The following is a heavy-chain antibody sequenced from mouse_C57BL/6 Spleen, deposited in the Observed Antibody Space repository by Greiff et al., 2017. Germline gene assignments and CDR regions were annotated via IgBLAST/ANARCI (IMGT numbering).Heavy chain of an antibody. CDR1: GYSITSGYD. J-gene: IGHJ3*01. D-gene: IGHD1-1*01. CDR3: AVDYGSSSWFAY. V-gene: IGHV3-1*01. CDR2: ISYSGST. Sequence: EVHLVESGPGLVKPSQSLSLPCTVTGYSITSGYDWHWIRHFPGNKLEWMGYISYSGSTNYNPSLKSRISITHDTSKNHFFLKLNSVTTEDTATYYCAVDYGSSSWFAYWGQGTLVTVSA.